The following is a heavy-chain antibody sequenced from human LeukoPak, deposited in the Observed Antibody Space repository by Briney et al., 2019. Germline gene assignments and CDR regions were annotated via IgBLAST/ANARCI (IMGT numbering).Heavy chain of an antibody. D-gene: IGHD4-17*01. CDR2: IYYSGST. CDR1: GGSISSYY. Sequence: PSETLSLTCTVSGGSISSYYWNWIRQPPGKGLEWIGYIYYSGSTNYNPSLKSRVTISVDTSKNQFSLKLSSVTAADTAVYYCARHLGMTTVTPFDYWGQGTLVTVSS. J-gene: IGHJ4*02. V-gene: IGHV4-59*08. CDR3: ARHLGMTTVTPFDY.